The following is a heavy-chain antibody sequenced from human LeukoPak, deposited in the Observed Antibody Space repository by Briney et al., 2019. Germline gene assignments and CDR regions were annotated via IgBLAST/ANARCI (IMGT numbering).Heavy chain of an antibody. CDR2: MNPNSGNT. D-gene: IGHD2-15*01. Sequence: ASVKVSCKASGYTFTSYDINWVRQATGQGLEWMGWMNPNSGNTGYAQKFQGRVTMTRNTSISTAYMELSSLRSEDTAVYYCAREYCSGGSCCYYYYGMDVWGQGTTVTVSS. CDR3: AREYCSGGSCCYYYYGMDV. J-gene: IGHJ6*02. V-gene: IGHV1-8*01. CDR1: GYTFTSYD.